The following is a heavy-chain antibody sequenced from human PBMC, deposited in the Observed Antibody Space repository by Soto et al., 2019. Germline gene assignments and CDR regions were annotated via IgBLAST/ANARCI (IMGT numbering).Heavy chain of an antibody. CDR1: GFPFSSYG. J-gene: IGHJ4*02. CDR2: ISSSGGSA. Sequence: GGSMILSCAASGFPFSSYGMSWVRQAPGKGLEWVSAISSSGGSAYYADSVKGRFTISRDNSKNTLYLQMNSLRAEDTAVYYCARGATSPSYWGQGTLVTVSS. V-gene: IGHV3-23*01. CDR3: ARGATSPSY.